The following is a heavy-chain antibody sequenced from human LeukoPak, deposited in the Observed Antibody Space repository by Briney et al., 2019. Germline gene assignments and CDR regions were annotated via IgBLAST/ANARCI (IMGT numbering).Heavy chain of an antibody. D-gene: IGHD2-2*02. Sequence: GGSLRLSCAASGFTFSSNYMSWVRQAPGKGLEWVAVIYSGGSTYYADSVKGRFTISRDNSKNTLYLQMNSLRAGDTAVYYCARDPGGPHTVKWDAFDIWGQGTMVTVS. V-gene: IGHV3-53*01. CDR3: ARDPGGPHTVKWDAFDI. CDR2: IYSGGST. J-gene: IGHJ3*02. CDR1: GFTFSSNY.